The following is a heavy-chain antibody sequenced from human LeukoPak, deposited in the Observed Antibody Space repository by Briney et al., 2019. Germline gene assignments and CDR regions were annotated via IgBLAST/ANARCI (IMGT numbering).Heavy chain of an antibody. D-gene: IGHD2-2*01. CDR3: ATYCSSTSCSYYYGMDV. J-gene: IGHJ6*02. CDR1: GGSFSGYY. Sequence: PSETLSLTCAVYGGSFSGYYWSWIRQPPGKGPEWIGEINHSGSTNYNPSLKSRVTISVDTSKNQFSLKLSSVTAADTAVYYCATYCSSTSCSYYYGMDVWGQGTTVTVSS. V-gene: IGHV4-34*01. CDR2: INHSGST.